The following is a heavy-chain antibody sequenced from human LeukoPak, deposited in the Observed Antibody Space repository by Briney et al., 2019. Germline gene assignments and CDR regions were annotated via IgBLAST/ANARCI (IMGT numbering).Heavy chain of an antibody. V-gene: IGHV4-39*01. CDR2: INHSGST. Sequence: SETLSPTCSVSGVSISSGSNYWSWIRQPPGKGLEWIGEINHSGSTNYNPSLKSRVTISVDTSKNQFSLKLSSVTAADTAVYYCARHELLRYFDWLLYPSDAFDIWGQGTMVTVSS. D-gene: IGHD3-9*01. CDR1: GVSISSGSNY. CDR3: ARHELLRYFDWLLYPSDAFDI. J-gene: IGHJ3*02.